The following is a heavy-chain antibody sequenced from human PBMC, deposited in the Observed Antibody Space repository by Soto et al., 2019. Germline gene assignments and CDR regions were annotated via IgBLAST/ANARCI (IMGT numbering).Heavy chain of an antibody. CDR2: ISSSGSTI. CDR1: GFTFSDYY. Sequence: PGGSLRLSCAASGFTFSDYYMSWIRQAPGKGLEWVSYISSSGSTIYYADSVKGRFTISRDNAKNSLYLQMNSLRAEDTAVYYCARESTYYDFWSGYYVDGMDVWGQGTTVTVYS. V-gene: IGHV3-11*01. D-gene: IGHD3-3*01. J-gene: IGHJ6*02. CDR3: ARESTYYDFWSGYYVDGMDV.